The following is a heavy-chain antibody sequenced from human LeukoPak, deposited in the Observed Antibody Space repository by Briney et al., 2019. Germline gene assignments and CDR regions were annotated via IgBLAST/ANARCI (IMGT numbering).Heavy chain of an antibody. CDR3: ARGVYALDV. CDR1: GFTFSSYW. Sequence: GGSLRLSCAASGFTFSSYWMTWVRQAPGKGLEWVANINEEGNEKYHVDSVKGRFTISRDNTKNSLFLQMNSLRSEDTAVYYCARGVYALDVWGQGTMVTVSS. J-gene: IGHJ3*01. CDR2: INEEGNEK. V-gene: IGHV3-7*03.